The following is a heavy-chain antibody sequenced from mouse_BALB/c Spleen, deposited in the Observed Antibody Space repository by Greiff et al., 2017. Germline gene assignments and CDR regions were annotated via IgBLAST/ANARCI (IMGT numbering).Heavy chain of an antibody. CDR3: TDHYYDFDY. CDR1: GYTFTDYE. CDR2: IDPETGGT. Sequence: VKLMESGAELVRPGASVTLSCKASGYTFTDYEMHWVKQTPVHGLEWIGAIDPETGGTAYNQKFKGKATLTADKSSSTAYMELRSLTSEDSAVYYGTDHYYDFDYWGQGTTLTVSS. V-gene: IGHV1-15*01. D-gene: IGHD1-2*01. J-gene: IGHJ2*01.